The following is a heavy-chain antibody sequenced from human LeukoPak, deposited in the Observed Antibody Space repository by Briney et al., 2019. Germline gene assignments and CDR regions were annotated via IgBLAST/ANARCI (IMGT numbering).Heavy chain of an antibody. J-gene: IGHJ4*02. CDR1: GGSISSYY. D-gene: IGHD4-23*01. Sequence: SETLSLTCNVSGGSISSYYWSWIRQPPGKGLEWIGYIYYTGNTNYNPSLKSRVTISVDTSKKQFSLKLSSVTAADTAVYYCATLTTVVTPSYFDYWGQGTLVTVSS. V-gene: IGHV4-59*08. CDR3: ATLTTVVTPSYFDY. CDR2: IYYTGNT.